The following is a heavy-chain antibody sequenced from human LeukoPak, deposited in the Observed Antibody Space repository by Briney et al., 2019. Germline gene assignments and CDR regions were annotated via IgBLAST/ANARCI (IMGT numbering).Heavy chain of an antibody. CDR3: ASSLSVVDAFDI. D-gene: IGHD2-21*01. CDR2: IYYSGST. CDR1: GGSISSSSYY. V-gene: IGHV4-39*07. Sequence: SETLSLTCTVSGGSISSSSYYWGWIRQPPGKGLEWIGSIYYSGSTYYNPSLKSRVTISVDTSKNQFSLKLSSVTAADTAVYYCASSLSVVDAFDIWGQGTLVTVSS. J-gene: IGHJ3*02.